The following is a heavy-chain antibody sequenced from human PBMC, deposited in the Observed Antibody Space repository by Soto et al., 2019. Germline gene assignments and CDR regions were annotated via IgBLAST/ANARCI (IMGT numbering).Heavy chain of an antibody. CDR3: TRHGSGDCCLFDP. J-gene: IGHJ5*02. CDR1: GFTFSSFW. CDR2: ASPDGTST. Sequence: EVQLVESGGGLVQPGGSLRLSCAASGFTFSSFWMHWVRQSPGTGLEWVSRASPDGTSTSYADSVKGRFTISRDNAQNQLFRQMNSLRAEDTAVYYCTRHGSGDCCLFDPWGQGTLVPVSS. V-gene: IGHV3-74*01. D-gene: IGHD2-21*02.